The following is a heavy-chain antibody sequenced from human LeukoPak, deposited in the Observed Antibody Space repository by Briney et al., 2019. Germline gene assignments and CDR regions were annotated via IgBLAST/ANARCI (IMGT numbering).Heavy chain of an antibody. Sequence: PGGSLRLSCAASGFTFNNFGMHWVRQAPGKGLEWVAFIGYEGVHKYYADSVKGRFTISKDNSKATLYLQMNSLRPEDTAVYYCGKDLHGGYSSDYWGQGTLVTVSS. CDR3: GKDLHGGYSSDY. D-gene: IGHD3-22*01. V-gene: IGHV3-30*02. CDR1: GFTFNNFG. J-gene: IGHJ4*02. CDR2: IGYEGVHK.